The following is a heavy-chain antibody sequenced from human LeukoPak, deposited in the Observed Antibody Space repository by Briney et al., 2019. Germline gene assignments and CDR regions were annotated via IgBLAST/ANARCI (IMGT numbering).Heavy chain of an antibody. V-gene: IGHV4-59*08. Sequence: PSETLSLTCAGSGGSINSHYWGWIGQPPAKGLQWIGYIYYTEKNNYNPSLKSRVTISLDTSKDHLSLNLTSVLAADTAIYYCVRRDSGWYYFDYWGQGILVTVSS. J-gene: IGHJ4*02. D-gene: IGHD6-19*01. CDR1: GGSINSHY. CDR3: VRRDSGWYYFDY. CDR2: IYYTEKN.